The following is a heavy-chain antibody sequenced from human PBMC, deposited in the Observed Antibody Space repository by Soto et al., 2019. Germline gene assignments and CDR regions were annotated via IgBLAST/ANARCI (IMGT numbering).Heavy chain of an antibody. CDR1: GFTVSSNY. CDR3: ARDLAVAAPTGWFDP. V-gene: IGHV3-53*04. CDR2: IYSGGST. D-gene: IGHD6-19*01. J-gene: IGHJ5*02. Sequence: EVQLVESGGGLVQPGGSLRLSCAASGFTVSSNYMSWVRQAPGKGLEWVSVIYSGGSTYYADSVKGRFTISRHNSKNTLYRQMNSLRAEDTAVYYGARDLAVAAPTGWFDPWGQGTLVTVSS.